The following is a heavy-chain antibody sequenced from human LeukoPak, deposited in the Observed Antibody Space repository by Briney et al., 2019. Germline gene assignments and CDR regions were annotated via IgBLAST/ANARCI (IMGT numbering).Heavy chain of an antibody. D-gene: IGHD6-13*01. Sequence: SETLSLTCTVSVGSISRYYWSWIRQPPGKGLERIGYIYYSGSTDYNPSLTSRDPISVDTSKTQFFLKLSSVPAADTAVYYCARLLPPYSSSVVNWFDPWGQGTLVTVSS. J-gene: IGHJ5*02. CDR2: IYYSGST. V-gene: IGHV4-59*01. CDR3: ARLLPPYSSSVVNWFDP. CDR1: VGSISRYY.